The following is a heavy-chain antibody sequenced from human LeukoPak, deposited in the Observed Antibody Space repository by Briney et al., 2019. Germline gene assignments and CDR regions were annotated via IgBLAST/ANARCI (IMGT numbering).Heavy chain of an antibody. J-gene: IGHJ4*02. V-gene: IGHV4-39*01. Sequence: SETLSLTCTVPGGSISSSSYYWGWIRQPPGKGLEWIGSIYYSGSTYYNPSLKSRVTISVDTSKNQFSLKLSSVTAADTAVYYCARQEVRGVIITLDYWGQGTLVTVSS. CDR1: GGSISSSSYY. D-gene: IGHD3-10*01. CDR3: ARQEVRGVIITLDY. CDR2: IYYSGST.